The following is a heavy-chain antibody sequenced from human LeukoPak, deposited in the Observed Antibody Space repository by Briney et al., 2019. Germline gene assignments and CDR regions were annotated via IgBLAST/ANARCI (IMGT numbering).Heavy chain of an antibody. D-gene: IGHD1-26*01. CDR2: ISGNGGSA. Sequence: GGSLRLSCAASGFTFSSSAMSWVRQAPGKGLEWVSAISGNGGSAYYADSVKGRFTISRDNAKNSLYLQMNSLRAEDTALYYCAKGSGSYYVFNWFDPWGQGTLVTVSS. CDR3: AKGSGSYYVFNWFDP. V-gene: IGHV3-23*01. J-gene: IGHJ5*02. CDR1: GFTFSSSA.